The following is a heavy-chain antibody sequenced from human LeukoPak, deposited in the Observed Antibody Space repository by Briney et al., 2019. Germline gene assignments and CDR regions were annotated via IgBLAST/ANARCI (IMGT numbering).Heavy chain of an antibody. D-gene: IGHD4-17*01. J-gene: IGHJ4*02. CDR3: AREVDYGVDY. CDR1: GFTFSSYA. V-gene: IGHV3-23*01. CDR2: ISGSGGST. Sequence: GGSLRLSCAASGFTFSSYAMSWVRQAPGKGLEWVSAISGSGGSTYYADSVKGRFTISRDNAKNSLYLQMNSLRVEDTAVYYCAREVDYGVDYWGQGTLVTVSS.